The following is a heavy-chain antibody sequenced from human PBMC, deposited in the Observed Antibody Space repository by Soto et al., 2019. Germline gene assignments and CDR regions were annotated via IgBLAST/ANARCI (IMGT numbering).Heavy chain of an antibody. V-gene: IGHV3-53*01. CDR3: ARESEDLTSNFHY. J-gene: IGHJ4*02. CDR1: GLNVSYNY. CDR2: LYNSGTT. Sequence: GGSLRLSCAASGLNVSYNYMNWVRQAPGKGLEWVSVLYNSGTTYYAESVKGRFTISRDNAKNSLYLEMNSLRAEDTAVYYCARESEDLTSNFHYWGQGTLVTVSS.